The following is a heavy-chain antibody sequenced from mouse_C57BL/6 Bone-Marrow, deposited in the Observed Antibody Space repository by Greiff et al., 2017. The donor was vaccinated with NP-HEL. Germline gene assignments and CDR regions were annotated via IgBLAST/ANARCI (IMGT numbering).Heavy chain of an antibody. CDR2: INSDGGST. CDR3: ARRAYYSNPFDY. Sequence: EVKLMESGGGLVQPGESLKLSCESNEYEFPSHDMSWVRKTPEKRLELVAAINSDGGSTYYPDTMERRFIISRDNTKKTLYLQMSSLRSEDTALYYCARRAYYSNPFDYWGQGTTLTVSS. D-gene: IGHD2-5*01. V-gene: IGHV5-2*03. CDR1: EYEFPSHD. J-gene: IGHJ2*01.